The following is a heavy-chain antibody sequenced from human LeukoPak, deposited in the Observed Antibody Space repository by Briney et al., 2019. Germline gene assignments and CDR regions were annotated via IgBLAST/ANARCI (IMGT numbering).Heavy chain of an antibody. J-gene: IGHJ4*02. V-gene: IGHV3-7*01. CDR2: INPAGTET. Sequence: GGSLRLSCAASGFSFSAYWMTWVRQAPGTGLEWVANINPAGTETYYVDPVKGRFTISRVNAKNLLYLQMNSLRAEGTAVYYCARFGYVAAVDLWGQGTLVTVSS. CDR3: ARFGYVAAVDL. CDR1: GFSFSAYW. D-gene: IGHD2-15*01.